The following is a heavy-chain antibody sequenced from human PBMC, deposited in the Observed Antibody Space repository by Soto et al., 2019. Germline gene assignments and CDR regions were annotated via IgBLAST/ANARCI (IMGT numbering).Heavy chain of an antibody. V-gene: IGHV3-23*01. CDR1: GFSFSTYA. CDR2: IRGCGGSI. J-gene: IGHJ4*02. CDR3: AQDCSCSGGSCYRHFAF. Sequence: EVQLLESGGGLVQPGGSLTLSCAASGFSFSTYAMSWVRQAPGKGLAGVSTIRGCGGSIFYADSVKDRFTISRNNSKDLVYLQMSSLRPEDTATYYCAQDCSCSGGSCYRHFAFWGQGALVTVPS. D-gene: IGHD2-15*01.